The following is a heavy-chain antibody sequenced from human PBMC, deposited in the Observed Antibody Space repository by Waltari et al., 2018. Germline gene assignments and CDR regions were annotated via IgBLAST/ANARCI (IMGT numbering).Heavy chain of an antibody. CDR3: ARGARRSYYYMDV. CDR1: GYTFTSYA. Sequence: QVQLVQSGAEVKKPGASVKVSCKASGYTFTSYAMHWVRQAPGQRLEWMGWINAGNGNTKYSQEFQGRVTITRDTSASTAYMELSSLRSEDMAVYYCARGARRSYYYMDVWGKGTTVTVSS. D-gene: IGHD3-16*01. J-gene: IGHJ6*03. CDR2: INAGNGNT. V-gene: IGHV1-3*03.